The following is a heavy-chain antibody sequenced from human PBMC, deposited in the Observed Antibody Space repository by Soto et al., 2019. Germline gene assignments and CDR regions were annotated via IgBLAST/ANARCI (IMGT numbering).Heavy chain of an antibody. CDR1: GYTFTNYG. D-gene: IGHD3-10*01. CDR2: IGAYNGNT. Sequence: ASVKVSCKASGYTFTNYGITWVRQAPGQGLEWMGWIGAYNGNTNYAQKLQGRVTMTTDASTSTAYMELRNVRSDDTAVYYCARDQRSREWYGEDYWGKGTLVTVAS. CDR3: ARDQRSREWYGEDY. J-gene: IGHJ4*02. V-gene: IGHV1-18*01.